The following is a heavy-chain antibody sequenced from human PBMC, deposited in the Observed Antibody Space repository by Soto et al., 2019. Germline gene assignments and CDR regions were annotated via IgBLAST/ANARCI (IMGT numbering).Heavy chain of an antibody. Sequence: GGSLRLSCAASSGFKSGFTFSNYEINWVRQAPGKGLECISYISSDGSTIYYADSVKGRFTISRDNAKSSVFLQMNSLRGEDTAVYYCARNSLQRWGQGTLVTVSS. CDR2: ISSDGSTI. CDR3: ARNSLQR. J-gene: IGHJ1*01. V-gene: IGHV3-48*03. CDR1: GFTFSNYE. D-gene: IGHD1-1*01.